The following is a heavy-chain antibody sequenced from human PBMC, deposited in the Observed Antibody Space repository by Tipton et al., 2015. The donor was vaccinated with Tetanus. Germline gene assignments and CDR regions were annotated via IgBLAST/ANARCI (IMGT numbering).Heavy chain of an antibody. J-gene: IGHJ3*02. CDR2: IYYSGST. CDR3: AREVGYCSGGSCYSDAFDI. V-gene: IGHV4-59*01. Sequence: TLSLTCTVSGGSISSYYWSWIRQPPGKGLEWIGYIYYSGSTNYNPSLKSRVTISVDTSKNQFSLKLSSVTAADTAVYYCAREVGYCSGGSCYSDAFDIWGQGTMVTVSS. CDR1: GGSISSYY. D-gene: IGHD2-15*01.